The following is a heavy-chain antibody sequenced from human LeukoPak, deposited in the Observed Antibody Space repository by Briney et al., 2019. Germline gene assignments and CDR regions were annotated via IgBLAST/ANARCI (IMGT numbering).Heavy chain of an antibody. Sequence: WGSLRLSCAASGFTFSSYWMHWVRQAPGKGLVWVSRINSDGSSTSYADSVKGRFTISRDNAKNTLYLQMNSLRAEDTAVYYCARSSGYSPIDYWGQGTLVTVSS. CDR3: ARSSGYSPIDY. CDR1: GFTFSSYW. D-gene: IGHD5-18*01. J-gene: IGHJ4*02. CDR2: INSDGSST. V-gene: IGHV3-74*01.